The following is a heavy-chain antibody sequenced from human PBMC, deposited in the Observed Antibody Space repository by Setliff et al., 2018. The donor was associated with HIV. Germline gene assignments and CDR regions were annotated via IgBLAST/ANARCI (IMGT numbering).Heavy chain of an antibody. J-gene: IGHJ4*02. CDR3: ARDPPGGSYPYYFDY. V-gene: IGHV3-33*01. D-gene: IGHD1-26*01. CDR2: IWYDGSNK. Sequence: GGSLRLSCAASGFTFSSYGMHWVRQAPGKGLEWVAVIWYDGSNKYYADSVKGRFTISRDNSKNTLYLQMNSLRAEDAAVYYCARDPPGGSYPYYFDYWGQGTLVTVSS. CDR1: GFTFSSYG.